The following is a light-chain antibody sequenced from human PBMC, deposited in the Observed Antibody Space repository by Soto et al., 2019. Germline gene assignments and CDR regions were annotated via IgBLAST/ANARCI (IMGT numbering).Light chain of an antibody. CDR1: QGISSF. V-gene: IGKV1D-8*01. CDR2: AAS. Sequence: VIWMTQYQSLLSASTGDRVTISCRVSQGISSFLAWYQQKPGKAPELLIYAASTLQSGVPSRFSGSGSGTDFTLTINCLQSEDFATYYCQQYHSFPWTFGQGTMVDVK. J-gene: IGKJ1*01. CDR3: QQYHSFPWT.